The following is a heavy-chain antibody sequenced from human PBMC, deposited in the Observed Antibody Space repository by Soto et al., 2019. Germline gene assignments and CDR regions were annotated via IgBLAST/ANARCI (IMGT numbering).Heavy chain of an antibody. Sequence: QVQLVESGGGLVKPGGSLRLSCAASGFTFSDYYMSWIRQAPGKGLEWVSYISSSGSTIYYADSVKGRFTISRDNAKNSLYRQMNSLRAEDTAVYYCARDVDTAMVKVMGDAFDIWGQGTMVTVSS. D-gene: IGHD5-18*01. V-gene: IGHV3-11*01. CDR3: ARDVDTAMVKVMGDAFDI. CDR2: ISSSGSTI. J-gene: IGHJ3*02. CDR1: GFTFSDYY.